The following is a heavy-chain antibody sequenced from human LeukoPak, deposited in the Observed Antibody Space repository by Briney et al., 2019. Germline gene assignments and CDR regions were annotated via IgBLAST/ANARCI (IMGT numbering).Heavy chain of an antibody. CDR1: GGSFSGYY. CDR2: INDSGST. V-gene: IGHV4-34*01. J-gene: IGHJ5*02. CDR3: ARASVVVAATNGRWFDP. D-gene: IGHD2-15*01. Sequence: PSETPSLTCAVYGGSFSGYYWSWIRQPPGKGLEWIGEINDSGSTNYNPALKSRVDISVDKSKRQFSLKLRSVTAGDTAVYYCARASVVVAATNGRWFDPWGQGTLVTVSS.